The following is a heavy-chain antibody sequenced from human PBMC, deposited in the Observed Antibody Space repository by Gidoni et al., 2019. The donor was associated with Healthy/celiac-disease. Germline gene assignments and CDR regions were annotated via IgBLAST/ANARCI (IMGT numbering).Heavy chain of an antibody. J-gene: IGHJ4*02. CDR3: APPVVAAINFFDY. CDR2: ISGSGGST. D-gene: IGHD2-15*01. CDR1: GFPFSSYA. Sequence: EVQLLESGGGLVQPGGSLRLSCAASGFPFSSYAMSWVRQAPGKGLEWVSAISGSGGSTYYADSVKGRFTISRDNSKNTLYLQMNSLRAEDTAVYYCAPPVVAAINFFDYWGQGTLVTVSS. V-gene: IGHV3-23*01.